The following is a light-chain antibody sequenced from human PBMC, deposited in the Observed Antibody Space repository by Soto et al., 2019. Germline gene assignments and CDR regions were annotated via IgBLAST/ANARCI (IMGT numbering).Light chain of an antibody. CDR3: QQYGSLPRA. J-gene: IGKJ1*01. V-gene: IGKV3-20*01. Sequence: EIVFTQSPGTLSLSPGQRSTLSCRASQSVSSGRLAWYQQTPGQAPRLLIYGASSRATGILDRFSGSGSGTEFTLSISRLEPEDFAVYYCQQYGSLPRAFGQGTKVDIK. CDR1: QSVSSGR. CDR2: GAS.